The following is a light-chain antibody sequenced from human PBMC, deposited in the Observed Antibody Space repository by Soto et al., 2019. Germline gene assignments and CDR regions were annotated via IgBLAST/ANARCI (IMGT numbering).Light chain of an antibody. V-gene: IGKV3-20*01. CDR3: QQYGGSPLFS. CDR1: QTVSSRY. CDR2: DAS. Sequence: EIVLTQSPGTLSLSPGERVTLSGRGSQTVSSRYLAWYQQTPGQAPRLLIYDASTRATGIPDRFSCSVSGTDFTLTISRLEPEDFAVYYCQQYGGSPLFSFGPGTKLDIK. J-gene: IGKJ3*01.